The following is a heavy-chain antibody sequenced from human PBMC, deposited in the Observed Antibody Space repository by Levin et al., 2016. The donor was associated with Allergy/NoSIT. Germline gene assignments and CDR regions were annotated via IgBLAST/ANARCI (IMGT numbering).Heavy chain of an antibody. CDR3: ARGKGFWSGYYAYYYGMDV. Sequence: PGKGLEWIGEINHSGSTNYNPSLKSRVTISVDTSKNQFSLKLSSVTAADTAVYYCARGKGFWSGYYAYYYGMDVWGQGTTVTVSS. J-gene: IGHJ6*02. D-gene: IGHD3-3*01. V-gene: IGHV4-34*01. CDR2: INHSGST.